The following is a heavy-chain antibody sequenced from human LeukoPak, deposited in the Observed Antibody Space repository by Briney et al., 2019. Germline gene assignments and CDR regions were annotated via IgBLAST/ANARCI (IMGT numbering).Heavy chain of an antibody. J-gene: IGHJ3*01. Sequence: SETLSLTCTVSGXSVSSGSDYWSWIRQPPGKGLEWIGYVYYSGSTNYNPSLKSRVTISLDASKNQFSLKLSSVTAADTAVYYCARDNYYEGAFDAWGQGTMVTVSS. CDR1: GXSVSSGSDY. V-gene: IGHV4-61*01. CDR3: ARDNYYEGAFDA. CDR2: VYYSGST. D-gene: IGHD3-22*01.